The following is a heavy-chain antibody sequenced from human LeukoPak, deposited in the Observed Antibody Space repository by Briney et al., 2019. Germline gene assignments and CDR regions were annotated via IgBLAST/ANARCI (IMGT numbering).Heavy chain of an antibody. J-gene: IGHJ3*02. CDR2: IYSGGTT. D-gene: IGHD2-15*01. Sequence: GGSLRLSCAASGFTVSSNYMTWVRQAPGKGLEWVSIIYSGGTTYYADSVKGRFTISRDKSKNTMFLEMDSLRAEDTAVYYCARASRWHLILDIWGQGTMVTVSS. V-gene: IGHV3-53*01. CDR1: GFTVSSNY. CDR3: ARASRWHLILDI.